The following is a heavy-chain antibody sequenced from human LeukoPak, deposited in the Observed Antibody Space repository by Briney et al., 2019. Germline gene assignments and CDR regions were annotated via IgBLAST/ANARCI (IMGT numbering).Heavy chain of an antibody. J-gene: IGHJ4*02. CDR2: INPSGGST. CDR1: GYTFTGYY. CDR3: ARSLDSESSGYYYKPRGALALAQTAFDY. D-gene: IGHD3-22*01. Sequence: GASVKVSCKASGYTFTGYYMHWVRQAPGQGLEWMGIINPSGGSTSYAQKFQGRVTMTRDTSTSTVYMELSSLRSEDTAVYYCARSLDSESSGYYYKPRGALALAQTAFDYWGQGTLVTVSS. V-gene: IGHV1-46*01.